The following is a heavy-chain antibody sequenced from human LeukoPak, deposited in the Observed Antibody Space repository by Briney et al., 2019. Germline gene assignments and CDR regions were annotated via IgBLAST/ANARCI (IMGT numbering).Heavy chain of an antibody. CDR1: GGSISSSSSY. Sequence: PSETLSLTCTVSGGSISSSSSYWGWIRQPPGKGLEWIGHIFHSGRTSYNPSLMSRVTISVDTSKNQFSLKMNPVTAADTSMYYCARHSRTYYNVSGRSIDYWGQGTLVIVS. D-gene: IGHD3-10*01. J-gene: IGHJ4*02. V-gene: IGHV4-39*01. CDR3: ARHSRTYYNVSGRSIDY. CDR2: IFHSGRT.